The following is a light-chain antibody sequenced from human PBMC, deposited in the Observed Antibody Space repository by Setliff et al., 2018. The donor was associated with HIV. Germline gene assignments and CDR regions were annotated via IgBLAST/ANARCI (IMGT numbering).Light chain of an antibody. CDR3: SSYTSTSTIFV. J-gene: IGLJ1*01. CDR1: SSDVGGYNY. CDR2: DVS. V-gene: IGLV2-14*03. Sequence: QSVLTQHASVSGSPGQSITISCTGTSSDVGGYNYVSWYQQHPGEAHKLRIYDVSNRPSGVSNRLSGSKSGNTATLTISGLQAEDEADYYCSSYTSTSTIFVFGTGTKVTVL.